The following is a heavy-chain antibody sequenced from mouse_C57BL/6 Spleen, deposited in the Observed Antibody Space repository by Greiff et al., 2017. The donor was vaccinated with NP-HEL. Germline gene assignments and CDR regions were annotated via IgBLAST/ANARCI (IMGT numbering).Heavy chain of an antibody. Sequence: VQLQQPGAELVRPGSSVKLSCKASGYTFTSYWMDWVKQRPGQGLEWIGNIYPSDSETHYNQKFKDKATLTVDKSSSTAYMQLSSLTSEDSAVYYCARRGYYYGSSPSFAYWGQGTLVTVSA. CDR2: IYPSDSET. D-gene: IGHD1-1*01. V-gene: IGHV1-61*01. CDR1: GYTFTSYW. J-gene: IGHJ3*01. CDR3: ARRGYYYGSSPSFAY.